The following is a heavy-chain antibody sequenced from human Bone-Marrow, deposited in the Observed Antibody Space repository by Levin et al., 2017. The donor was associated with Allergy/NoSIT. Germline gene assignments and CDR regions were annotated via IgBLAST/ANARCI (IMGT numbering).Heavy chain of an antibody. CDR2: IRQDGGEK. Sequence: GGSLRLSCTASGFTFSRYWMSWVRQAPGKGLEWVANIRQDGGEKYYVDSVKGRFTISRDNAKNALYLEMNSLRAEDSAVCYCARRIGLLPAPSGWGYGMDVWGQGTTVTVSS. CDR1: GFTFSRYW. D-gene: IGHD2-2*01. CDR3: ARRIGLLPAPSGWGYGMDV. J-gene: IGHJ6*02. V-gene: IGHV3-7*01.